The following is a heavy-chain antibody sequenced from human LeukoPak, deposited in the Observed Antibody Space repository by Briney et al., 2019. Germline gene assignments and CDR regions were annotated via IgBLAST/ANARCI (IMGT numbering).Heavy chain of an antibody. CDR3: TKANSNWYFDL. CDR2: INWNSGTK. CDR1: GFTFGDYA. J-gene: IGHJ2*01. Sequence: GGSLRLSCAASGFTFGDYAMHWVRHAPGKGLEWVSGINWNSGTKVYADSVKGRFTISRDNVKKSLDLQMNSLRAEDTALYYCTKANSNWYFDLWGRGTLVFVSS. V-gene: IGHV3-9*01.